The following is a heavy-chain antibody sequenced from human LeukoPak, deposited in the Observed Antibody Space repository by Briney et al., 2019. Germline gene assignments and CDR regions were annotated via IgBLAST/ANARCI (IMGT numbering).Heavy chain of an antibody. J-gene: IGHJ4*02. D-gene: IGHD2-2*03. Sequence: PGGSLRLSCAASGFTFSSYWMSWVRQAPGKGLEWVANIKQDGSEKYYVDSVKGRFTIPRDNAKNSLYLQMNSLRAEDTAVYYCARAGGYCSSTSCLYYFDYWGQGTLVTVSS. CDR1: GFTFSSYW. V-gene: IGHV3-7*01. CDR3: ARAGGYCSSTSCLYYFDY. CDR2: IKQDGSEK.